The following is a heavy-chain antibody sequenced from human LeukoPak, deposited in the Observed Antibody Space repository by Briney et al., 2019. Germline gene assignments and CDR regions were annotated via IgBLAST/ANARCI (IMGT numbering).Heavy chain of an antibody. CDR3: ASVAGEFDY. CDR2: ISSSSSYT. Sequence: GGSLRLSCATSAFTFSDYYMSWIRQAPGKGLEWVSYISSSSSYTNYADSVKGRFTISRDNAKNSLYLQMNSLRAEDTAVYYCASVAGEFDYWGQGTLVTVSS. CDR1: AFTFSDYY. J-gene: IGHJ4*02. V-gene: IGHV3-11*06. D-gene: IGHD1-26*01.